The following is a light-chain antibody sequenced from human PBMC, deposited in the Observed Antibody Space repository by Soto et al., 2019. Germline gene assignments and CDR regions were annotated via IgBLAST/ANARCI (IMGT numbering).Light chain of an antibody. CDR2: DVT. CDR3: CSYAGNYTF. Sequence: QSALTQPRSVSGSPGQSVTISCTGTSNDVGGYDYVSWXQQYPGKAPTXILYDVTKRPSGVPDRFSGSKSGNTASLTISXLQADDEADYYCCSYAGNYTFFGGGTXLTVL. V-gene: IGLV2-11*01. CDR1: SNDVGGYDY. J-gene: IGLJ2*01.